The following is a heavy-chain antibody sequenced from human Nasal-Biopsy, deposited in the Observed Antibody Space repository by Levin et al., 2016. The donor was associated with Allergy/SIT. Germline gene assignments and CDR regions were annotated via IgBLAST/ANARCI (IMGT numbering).Heavy chain of an antibody. CDR2: IIPILRTS. D-gene: IGHD2-15*01. Sequence: SVKVSCKTSGGTFDINAIDWVRQAPGEGLEWMGRIIPILRTSTYAQKFQGRMTIAAGRSTTYSYMELSSLRSDDTGVYYCARVRREGDVVYGMDVWGQGTTLIVS. V-gene: IGHV1-69*04. J-gene: IGHJ6*02. CDR1: GGTFDINA. CDR3: ARVRREGDVVYGMDV.